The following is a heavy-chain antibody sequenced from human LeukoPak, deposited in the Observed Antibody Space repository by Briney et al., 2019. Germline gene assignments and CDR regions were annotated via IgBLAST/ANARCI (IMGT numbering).Heavy chain of an antibody. CDR3: AILMVRGALSRWGYAFDI. Sequence: GGSLRLSCAASGFTFGGFWMTWVRQAPGKGPEWVANINTDGSEQYYVDSVKGRYTISRDNAKKSLFLQMNSLRAEDTAVYYCAILMVRGALSRWGYAFDIWGQGTMVTVSS. V-gene: IGHV3-7*01. CDR2: INTDGSEQ. CDR1: GFTFGGFW. J-gene: IGHJ3*02. D-gene: IGHD3-10*01.